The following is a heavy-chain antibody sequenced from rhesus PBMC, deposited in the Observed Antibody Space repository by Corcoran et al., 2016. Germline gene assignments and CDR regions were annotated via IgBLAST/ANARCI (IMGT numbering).Heavy chain of an antibody. J-gene: IGHJ4*01. V-gene: IGHV4-80*01. CDR1: GGSFSSFW. CDR3: ARGCTSTICLDY. D-gene: IGHD2-2*01. CDR2: INGNRGST. Sequence: QVQLQESGPGLVKPSETLSLTCAVSGGSFSSFWWCWIRQPPGKGLEWIGEINGNRGSTNYNTPLKSRVTMSKDASKNQISLKLSSVTAADTAVYYCARGCTSTICLDYWGQGVLVTVSS.